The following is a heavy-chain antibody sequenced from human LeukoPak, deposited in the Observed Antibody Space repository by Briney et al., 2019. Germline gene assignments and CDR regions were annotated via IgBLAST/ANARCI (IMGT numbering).Heavy chain of an antibody. CDR1: GGSISSDRFY. CDR2: IKGSIT. Sequence: SSETLSLTCTVSGGSISSDRFYWTWVRQPAGKGLEWIGRIKGSITNYNPSLKSRVNISVDTSTNQFSLKFNSLTAADTAVYYCARVPDWTYAADYWGQGTLVTVSS. CDR3: ARVPDWTYAADY. V-gene: IGHV4-61*02. D-gene: IGHD3/OR15-3a*01. J-gene: IGHJ4*02.